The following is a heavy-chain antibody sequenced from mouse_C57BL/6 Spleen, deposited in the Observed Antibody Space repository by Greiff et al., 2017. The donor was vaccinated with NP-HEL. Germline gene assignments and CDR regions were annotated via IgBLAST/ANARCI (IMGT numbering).Heavy chain of an antibody. V-gene: IGHV3-6*01. CDR1: GYSITSGYY. Sequence: EVQLQESGPGLVKPSQSLSLTCSVTGYSITSGYYWNWIRQFPGNKLEWMGYISYDGSNNYNPSLKNRISITRDTSKNQFFLKLNSVTTEDTATYYCARQGDSSGYVYYAMDYWGQGTSVTVSS. CDR3: ARQGDSSGYVYYAMDY. J-gene: IGHJ4*01. CDR2: ISYDGSN. D-gene: IGHD3-2*02.